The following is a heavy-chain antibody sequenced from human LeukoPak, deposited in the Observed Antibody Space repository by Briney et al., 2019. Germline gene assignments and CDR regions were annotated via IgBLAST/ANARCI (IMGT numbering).Heavy chain of an antibody. CDR3: ARAGYSSSWSYDY. Sequence: SQTLSLTCAVSGGSISSGGYSWSWIRQPPGKGLEWIGYIYHSGSTYYNPSLKSRVTISVDRSKNQFSLKLSSVTAADTAVYYCARAGYSSSWSYDYWGQGTLVTVSS. CDR2: IYHSGST. CDR1: GGSISSGGYS. J-gene: IGHJ4*02. D-gene: IGHD6-13*01. V-gene: IGHV4-30-2*01.